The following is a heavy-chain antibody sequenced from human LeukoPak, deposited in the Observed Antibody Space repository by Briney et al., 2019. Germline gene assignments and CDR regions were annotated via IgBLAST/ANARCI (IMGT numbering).Heavy chain of an antibody. CDR1: GYTFTSYD. Sequence: ASVKVSCKASGYTFTSYDINWVRQATGQGLEWMGWMNPNSGNTGYAQKFQGRVTMTRNTSISTAYMELSSLRSEGTAVYYCARALPRGLGMDVWGQGTTVTVSS. D-gene: IGHD2-15*01. CDR2: MNPNSGNT. J-gene: IGHJ6*02. CDR3: ARALPRGLGMDV. V-gene: IGHV1-8*01.